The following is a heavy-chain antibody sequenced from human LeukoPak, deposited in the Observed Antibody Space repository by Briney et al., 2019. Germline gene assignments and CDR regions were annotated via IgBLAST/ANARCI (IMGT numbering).Heavy chain of an antibody. CDR1: GGSISSGGYY. CDR3: ARTNWGQGYYYYYYMDV. CDR2: IYYSGST. J-gene: IGHJ6*03. V-gene: IGHV4-31*03. D-gene: IGHD7-27*01. Sequence: SETLSLTCTVSGGSISSGGYYWSWIRQHPGKGLEWIGYIYYSGSTYYNPSLKSRVTISVDTSKNQFSLKLSSVTAADTAVYYCARTNWGQGYYYYYYMDVRAKGPRSPSP.